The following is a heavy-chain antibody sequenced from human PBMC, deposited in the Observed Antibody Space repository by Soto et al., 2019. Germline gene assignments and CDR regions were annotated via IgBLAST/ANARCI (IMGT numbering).Heavy chain of an antibody. J-gene: IGHJ4*02. CDR2: SYYSGST. D-gene: IGHD1-26*01. CDR3: ARDQNGSPHFDY. Sequence: QVHLQESGPGLVKPSETLSLTCTVSGASIRNYYWSWIRQPPGKGLEWIGFSYYSGSTNYNPSLNSRVTMSVDTSKNQFSLKLTSGTAADTAAYYCARDQNGSPHFDYWGQGILVTVSS. V-gene: IGHV4-59*01. CDR1: GASIRNYY.